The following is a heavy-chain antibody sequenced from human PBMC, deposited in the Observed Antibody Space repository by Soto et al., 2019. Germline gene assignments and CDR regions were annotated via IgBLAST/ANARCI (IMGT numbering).Heavy chain of an antibody. V-gene: IGHV4-59*08. D-gene: IGHD2-8*01. CDR3: ARGGHCTNGVCSALDY. J-gene: IGHJ4*02. CDR2: IYYGGSA. CDR1: GGSIGSYY. Sequence: PSETLSLTCTVSGGSIGSYYWNWIRQPPGKGLEWIGYIYYGGSANYNPSLKSRVTISVDTSKKQFSLKLSSVTAADTAVYYCARGGHCTNGVCSALDYWGQGTLVTVSS.